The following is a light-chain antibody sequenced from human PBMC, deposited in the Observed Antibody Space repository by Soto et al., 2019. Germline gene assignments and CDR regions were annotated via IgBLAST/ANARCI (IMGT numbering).Light chain of an antibody. CDR3: GTWDSSLSIGV. CDR2: DNN. V-gene: IGLV1-51*01. J-gene: IGLJ1*01. CDR1: GSNIGNNY. Sequence: QSVLTQPPSVSAAPGQTVTISCSGSGSNIGNNYVSWYQHLPGTAPKLLIYDNNERPSGIPDRFSGSKSGTSATLGITGLQTGDEADYYCGTWDSSLSIGVFGTGTKLTVL.